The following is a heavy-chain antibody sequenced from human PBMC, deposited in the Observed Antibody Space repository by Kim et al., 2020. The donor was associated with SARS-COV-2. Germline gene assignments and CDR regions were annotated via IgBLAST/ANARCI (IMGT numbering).Heavy chain of an antibody. CDR3: AKDDDGRKLSYYFDL. CDR2: ISGDGGST. Sequence: GGSLRLSCAASGFTFDDYAMHWVRQAPGKGLEWVSLISGDGGSTYYADSVKGRFTISRDNSKNSLSLQMNSLRTEDTAFYYCAKDDDGRKLSYYFDLWGRGTLVTVSS. CDR1: GFTFDDYA. J-gene: IGHJ2*01. V-gene: IGHV3-43*02. D-gene: IGHD1-26*01.